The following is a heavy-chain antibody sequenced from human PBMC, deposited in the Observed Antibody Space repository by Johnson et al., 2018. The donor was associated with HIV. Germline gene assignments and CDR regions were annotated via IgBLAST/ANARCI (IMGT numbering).Heavy chain of an antibody. CDR2: IWYDGSNK. J-gene: IGHJ3*02. CDR1: GFTFSSYA. CDR3: ARATLGADDAFDI. V-gene: IGHV3-33*08. D-gene: IGHD1-26*01. Sequence: QVQLVESGGGVVQPGRSLRLSCAASGFTFSSYAMHWVRQAPGKGLEWVAVIWYDGSNKHYADSVKGRFTISRDSSKNTLSLQMNSLRAEDTALYYCARATLGADDAFDIWGQGTMVTVSS.